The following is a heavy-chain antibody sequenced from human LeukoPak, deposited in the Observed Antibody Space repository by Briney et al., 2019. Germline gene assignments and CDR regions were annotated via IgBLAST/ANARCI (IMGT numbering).Heavy chain of an antibody. CDR2: ISSSSSTI. V-gene: IGHV3-48*04. J-gene: IGHJ4*02. D-gene: IGHD3-3*01. Sequence: GGSLRLSYAASGFTFSSYSMNWVRQAPGKGLEWVSYISSSSSTIYYADSVKGRFTISRDNAKNSLYLQMNSLRAEDTAVYYCARAYDFWSGYSDYWGQGTLVTVSS. CDR1: GFTFSSYS. CDR3: ARAYDFWSGYSDY.